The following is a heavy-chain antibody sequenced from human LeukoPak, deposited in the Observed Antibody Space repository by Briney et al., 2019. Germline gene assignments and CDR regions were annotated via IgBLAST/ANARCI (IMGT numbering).Heavy chain of an antibody. CDR3: AKADDYCSSTSCYFGFWSYYFDY. V-gene: IGHV3-9*01. J-gene: IGHJ4*02. CDR1: GFTFDDYA. D-gene: IGHD2-2*01. CDR2: ISWNSGSI. Sequence: PGRSLRLSCAASGFTFDDYAMHWVRQAPGKGLEWVSGISWNSGSIGYADPVKGRFTISRDNAKNSLYLQMNSLRAEDTALYYCAKADDYCSSTSCYFGFWSYYFDYWGQGTLVTVSS.